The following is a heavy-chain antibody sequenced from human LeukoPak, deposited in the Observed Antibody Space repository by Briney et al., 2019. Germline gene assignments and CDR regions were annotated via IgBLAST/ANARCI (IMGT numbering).Heavy chain of an antibody. CDR2: ISSSSSYI. D-gene: IGHD3-9*01. J-gene: IGHJ5*02. CDR3: ARFRSGYYDILTGYYL. CDR1: GFTFSSYA. V-gene: IGHV3-21*01. Sequence: PGGSLRLSCAASGFTFSSYAMSWVRQAPGKGLEWVSSISSSSSYIYYADSVKGRFTISRDNAKNSLYLQMNSLRAEDTAVYYCARFRSGYYDILTGYYLWGQGTLVTVSS.